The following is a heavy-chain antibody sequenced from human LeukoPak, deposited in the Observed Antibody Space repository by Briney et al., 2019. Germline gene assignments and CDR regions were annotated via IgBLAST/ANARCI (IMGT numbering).Heavy chain of an antibody. CDR3: ARYGTQGAFDI. J-gene: IGHJ3*02. V-gene: IGHV4-34*01. Sequence: PSETLPLTCAVYGGSFSGYYWSWIRQPPGKGLEWIGEINHSGSTNYNPSLKSRVTISVDTSKNQFSLKLSSVTAADTAVYYCARYGTQGAFDIWGQGTMVTVSS. CDR1: GGSFSGYY. CDR2: INHSGST. D-gene: IGHD1-1*01.